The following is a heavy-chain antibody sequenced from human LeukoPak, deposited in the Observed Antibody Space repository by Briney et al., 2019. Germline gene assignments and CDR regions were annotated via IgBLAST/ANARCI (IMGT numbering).Heavy chain of an antibody. CDR3: ARSRGAYFDY. Sequence: SETLSLTCTVSGFSISSGYYWGWIRQPPGKGLEWIGSIYHKGNTYYNPSLKSRVTISVDTSKNQFSLKLSSVTAADTAVYYCARSRGAYFDYWGQGTLVTVSS. CDR2: IYHKGNT. V-gene: IGHV4-38-2*02. D-gene: IGHD2-2*01. J-gene: IGHJ4*02. CDR1: GFSISSGYY.